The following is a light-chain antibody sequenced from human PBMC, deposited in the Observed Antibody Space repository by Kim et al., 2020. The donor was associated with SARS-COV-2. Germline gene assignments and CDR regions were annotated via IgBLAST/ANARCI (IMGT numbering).Light chain of an antibody. J-gene: IGKJ2*02. Sequence: SASLGDRVTITCRASQYLTNCLAWYQQKPGIAPKLLLYAASTLQSGVPSRFSGSGSGTDFTLTITSLQPEDFATYYCQKYNSAPCTFGQGTKVEI. CDR1: QYLTNC. CDR2: AAS. V-gene: IGKV1-27*01. CDR3: QKYNSAPCT.